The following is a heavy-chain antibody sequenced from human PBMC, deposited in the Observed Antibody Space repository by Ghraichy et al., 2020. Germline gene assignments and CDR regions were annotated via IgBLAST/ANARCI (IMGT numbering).Heavy chain of an antibody. J-gene: IGHJ4*02. CDR3: ARGSVVSCFGATCYPIDY. Sequence: LSLTCAASGFIFTNYAMSWVRQAPGKRLEWIAATSGSDGVTYHADSVKGRFTISRDNTNNMLYLQMKSLRAEDTAMYYCARGSVVSCFGATCYPIDYWGQGTLVTVSS. D-gene: IGHD4/OR15-4a*01. CDR1: GFIFTNYA. V-gene: IGHV3-23*01. CDR2: TSGSDGVT.